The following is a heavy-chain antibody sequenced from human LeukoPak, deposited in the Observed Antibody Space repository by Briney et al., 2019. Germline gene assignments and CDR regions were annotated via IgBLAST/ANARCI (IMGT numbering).Heavy chain of an antibody. CDR3: TSYYYDSSGSLAGP. Sequence: GGSLRLSCTASGFTFGDYAMSWVRQAPGKGLEWVGFIRSKAYGGTTEYAASVKGRFTISRDDSKSIAYLQMNSLKTEDTAVYYCTSYYYDSSGSLAGPWGQGTLVTVSS. D-gene: IGHD3-22*01. V-gene: IGHV3-49*04. J-gene: IGHJ5*02. CDR1: GFTFGDYA. CDR2: IRSKAYGGTT.